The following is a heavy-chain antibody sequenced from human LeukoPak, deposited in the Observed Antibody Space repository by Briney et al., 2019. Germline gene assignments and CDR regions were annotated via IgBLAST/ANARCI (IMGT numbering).Heavy chain of an antibody. D-gene: IGHD3-3*01. V-gene: IGHV3-21*01. CDR2: ISSSSSYI. CDR3: AKDHIRFSFYYYMDV. Sequence: GGSLRLSCAASRFTFSSYSMNWVRQAPGKGLEWVSSISSSSSYIYYADSVKGRFTIFRDNAKNSLYLQMNSLRAEDTAMYYCAKDHIRFSFYYYMDVWGKGTTVTVSS. J-gene: IGHJ6*03. CDR1: RFTFSSYS.